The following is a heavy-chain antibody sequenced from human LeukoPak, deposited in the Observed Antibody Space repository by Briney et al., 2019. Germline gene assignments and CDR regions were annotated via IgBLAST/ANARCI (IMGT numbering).Heavy chain of an antibody. J-gene: IGHJ4*02. V-gene: IGHV4-31*03. CDR2: IYFNGIT. D-gene: IGHD3-10*01. CDR1: GGSINSPDYY. Sequence: PSETLSLTCTVSGGSINSPDYYWNWIRQHPGKGLEWIGYIYFNGITFYNSSLKSRLTISVDMSKNQFSLRLSSVTAADTAMYYCERGYSKFLDFWGQGTLVTVSS. CDR3: ERGYSKFLDF.